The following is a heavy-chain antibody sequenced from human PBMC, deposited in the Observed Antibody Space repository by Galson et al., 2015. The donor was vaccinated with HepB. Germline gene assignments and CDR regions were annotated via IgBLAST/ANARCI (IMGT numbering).Heavy chain of an antibody. CDR3: ARDPGGVCSTSSKFDN. V-gene: IGHV3-49*03. CDR2: IRGNAYGGAT. D-gene: IGHD6-6*01. Sequence: SLRLSCAASGFTFSDYGIDWFRQVTGKGLEWLGFIRGNAYGGATDYAASVKGRFTISRDDSKRIAYLQMNSLRTEDSAVYYCARDPGGVCSTSSKFDNWGRGTLVTVSS. CDR1: GFTFSDYG. J-gene: IGHJ4*02.